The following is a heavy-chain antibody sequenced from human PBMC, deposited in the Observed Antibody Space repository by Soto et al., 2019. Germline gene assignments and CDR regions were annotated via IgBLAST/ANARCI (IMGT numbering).Heavy chain of an antibody. CDR2: ITDNGGST. D-gene: IGHD1-1*01. Sequence: EVQLLESGGGLVQPGGSLRLSCAASGFTFSSVAMTWVRQAPGKGLEWVSSITDNGGSTDHADSVKGRFTISRDNTKNTLYLQMSDLRVDDTAVYYCAKLYWNPRYFDYWGQGTRVTISS. CDR1: GFTFSSVA. J-gene: IGHJ4*02. CDR3: AKLYWNPRYFDY. V-gene: IGHV3-23*01.